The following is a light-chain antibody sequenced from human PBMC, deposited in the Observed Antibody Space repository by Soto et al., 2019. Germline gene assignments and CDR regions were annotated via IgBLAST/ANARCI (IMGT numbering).Light chain of an antibody. V-gene: IGLV3-21*02. CDR2: DDS. CDR3: QVWDNDSYHFV. J-gene: IGLJ1*01. Sequence: SYHLTQPPSVSWAPGQTARITGEENNIGSKSVHWYQQKPGQAPVLVVFDDSDRPSGIPDRFSGSNSRNTATLTINSVEAGDEADYYCQVWDNDSYHFVFGSGTKVTVL. CDR1: NIGSKS.